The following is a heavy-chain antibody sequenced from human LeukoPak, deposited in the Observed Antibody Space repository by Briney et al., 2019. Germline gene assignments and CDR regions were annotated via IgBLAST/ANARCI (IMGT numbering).Heavy chain of an antibody. J-gene: IGHJ3*02. Sequence: GGPLRLSCAASGFTFDDYAMHWVRQAPGKGLEWVSGISWNSGSIGYADSVKGRFTISRDNAKNSLYLQMNSLRAEDTALYYCAKDLSRDGYYTSFDIWGQGTMVTVSS. V-gene: IGHV3-9*01. CDR2: ISWNSGSI. CDR3: AKDLSRDGYYTSFDI. D-gene: IGHD5-24*01. CDR1: GFTFDDYA.